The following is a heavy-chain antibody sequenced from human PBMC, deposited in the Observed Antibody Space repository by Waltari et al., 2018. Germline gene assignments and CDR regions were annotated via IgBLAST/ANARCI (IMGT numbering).Heavy chain of an antibody. CDR3: ARGCWIGYSPRYYYMDV. CDR1: GGSVSTIYW. CDR2: IHHGGTT. D-gene: IGHD3-3*01. Sequence: QVQLQESGPGLVKPSGTLSLTCEVSGGSVSTIYWWTWVGQSPGKGLEWIAEIHHGGTTNYNPTLRRRVTISVDKSKNQFYLDLNSVTAADTAVYYCARGCWIGYSPRYYYMDVWGKGTTVTVSS. V-gene: IGHV4-4*02. J-gene: IGHJ6*03.